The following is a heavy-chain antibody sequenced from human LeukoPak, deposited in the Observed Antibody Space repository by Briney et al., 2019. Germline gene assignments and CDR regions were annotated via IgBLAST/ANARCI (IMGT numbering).Heavy chain of an antibody. V-gene: IGHV3-33*01. J-gene: IGHJ4*02. CDR2: IWYDGSNQ. Sequence: PGRALRLSCASSGFAFSSYGMHWVRQAPGKGLDWVAAIWYDGSNQYYADSVKGRFTISRDNSKNTLYLQMNSLRAEDTAVYYCVRGPYGSGSYRWGQGTLVTVSA. D-gene: IGHD3-10*01. CDR1: GFAFSSYG. CDR3: VRGPYGSGSYR.